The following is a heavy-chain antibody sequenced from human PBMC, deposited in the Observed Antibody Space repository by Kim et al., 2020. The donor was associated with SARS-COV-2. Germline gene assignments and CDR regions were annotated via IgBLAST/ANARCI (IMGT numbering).Heavy chain of an antibody. CDR1: GYTFTGYY. D-gene: IGHD3-22*01. J-gene: IGHJ4*02. V-gene: IGHV1-2*06. CDR3: ARDSHYYDSSGYSY. Sequence: ASVKVSCKASGYTFTGYYMHWVRQAPGQGLEWMGRINPNSGGTNYAQKFQGRVTMTRDTSISTAYMELSRLRSDDTAVYYCARDSHYYDSSGYSYWGQGTLVTVSS. CDR2: INPNSGGT.